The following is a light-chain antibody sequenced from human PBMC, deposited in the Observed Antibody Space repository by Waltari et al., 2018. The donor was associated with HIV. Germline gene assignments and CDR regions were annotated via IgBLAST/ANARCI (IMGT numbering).Light chain of an antibody. V-gene: IGKV4-1*01. CDR1: QSVLYSSNNKNN. CDR3: QQYYSAPYT. CDR2: WAS. J-gene: IGKJ2*01. Sequence: DIVMTQSPDSLAVSLGEWATINCKSSQSVLYSSNNKNNLAWYQQKPGQPPKLLIYWASTRQSGVPDRFSGSGSGTDFTLTISSLQAEDVAVYYCQQYYSAPYTFGQGTKLEIK.